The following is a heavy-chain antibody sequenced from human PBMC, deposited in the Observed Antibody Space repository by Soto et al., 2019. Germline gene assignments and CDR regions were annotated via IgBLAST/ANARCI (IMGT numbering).Heavy chain of an antibody. CDR2: ISYDGTNR. CDR1: GPTFSNYA. D-gene: IGHD4-17*01. V-gene: IGHV3-30*15. CDR3: ARESSSTVTTGGGGSAKDY. J-gene: IGHJ4*02. Sequence: QVHLVESGGGVVQPGRSLRLSCAASGPTFSNYAMHWVRQAPGKGLEWVAFISYDGTNRCYPDSVKGRFTISRDNSKNTLYLQMSSLKTEDTAVYYCARESSSTVTTGGGGSAKDYWGQGTLVTVSS.